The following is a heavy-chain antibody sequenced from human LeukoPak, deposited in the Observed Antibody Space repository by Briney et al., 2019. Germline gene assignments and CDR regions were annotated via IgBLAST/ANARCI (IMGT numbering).Heavy chain of an antibody. D-gene: IGHD6-6*01. Sequence: SETLSLTCTVSGGSISNYYWCWIRQPPGKGLEWIGYIYYSGSTNSNPSLKSRVTISLGTSKNQFSLKLSSVTAADTAVYYCARAGQFISARPITFDYWGQGSLVTVSS. CDR2: IYYSGST. V-gene: IGHV4-59*01. J-gene: IGHJ4*02. CDR1: GGSISNYY. CDR3: ARAGQFISARPITFDY.